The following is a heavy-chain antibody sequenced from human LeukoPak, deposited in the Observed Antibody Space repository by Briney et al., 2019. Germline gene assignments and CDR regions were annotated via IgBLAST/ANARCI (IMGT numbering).Heavy chain of an antibody. J-gene: IGHJ4*02. V-gene: IGHV1-69*13. D-gene: IGHD3-22*01. Sequence: SVKVSCKASGGSFRSYAISWVRQAPGQGLEWMGGIITVFGTVTYGQKFEGRVTITADDSTSTAYMALSSLRYEHKGVYFFFYHSTGYVLDFWGQGTLVTVSS. CDR2: IITVFGTV. CDR1: GGSFRSYA. CDR3: FYHSTGYVLDF.